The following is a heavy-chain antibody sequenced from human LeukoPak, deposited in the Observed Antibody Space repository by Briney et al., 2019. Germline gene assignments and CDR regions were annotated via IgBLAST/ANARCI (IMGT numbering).Heavy chain of an antibody. CDR3: ASRTGVY. D-gene: IGHD1-14*01. CDR1: RFTLSSYW. V-gene: IGHV3-74*01. Sequence: GGSLRLSSAASRFTLSSYWMHWVRQAPGKGLVWVSRISTDGSSTNYADSVKGRFTISRDNAMNTLYLQMNNLRAEDTAVYYCASRTGVYWGQGTLVSVSS. J-gene: IGHJ4*02. CDR2: ISTDGSST.